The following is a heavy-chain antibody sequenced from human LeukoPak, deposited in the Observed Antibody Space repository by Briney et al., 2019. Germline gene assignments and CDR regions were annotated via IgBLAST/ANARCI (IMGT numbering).Heavy chain of an antibody. CDR2: IYYSGST. CDR3: ARDLNGGSIVSNWFDP. V-gene: IGHV4-59*01. D-gene: IGHD6-6*01. Sequence: PSETLSLTCTVSGGSISSYYWSWIRQPPGKGLEWIGYIYYSGSTNYNPSLKSRVTISVDTSKNQFSLKLSSVTAADTAVYYCARDLNGGSIVSNWFDPWGQGTLVTVSS. CDR1: GGSISSYY. J-gene: IGHJ5*02.